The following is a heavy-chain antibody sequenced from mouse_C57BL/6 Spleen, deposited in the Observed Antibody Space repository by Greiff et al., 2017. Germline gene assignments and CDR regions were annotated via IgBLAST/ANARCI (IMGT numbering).Heavy chain of an antibody. Sequence: ESGPGLVKPSQSLSLTCSVTGYSITSGYYWNWIRQFPGNKLEWMGYISYDGSNNYNPSLKNRISITRDTSKNQFFLKLNSVTTEDTATYYCARPYDGYYYYAMDYWGQGTSVTVSS. J-gene: IGHJ4*01. CDR2: ISYDGSN. CDR1: GYSITSGYY. CDR3: ARPYDGYYYYAMDY. D-gene: IGHD2-3*01. V-gene: IGHV3-6*01.